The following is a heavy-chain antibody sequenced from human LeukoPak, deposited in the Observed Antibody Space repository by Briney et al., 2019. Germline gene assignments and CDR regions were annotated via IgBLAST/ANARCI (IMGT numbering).Heavy chain of an antibody. V-gene: IGHV3-33*08. CDR1: GFTFSSHG. D-gene: IGHD2-15*01. CDR3: ATDAGAAAFDY. Sequence: PGTSLRLSCAASGFTFSSHGMHWVRQAPGKGLEWVAVIWNDGSNKYYADSVKGRFTISRDNSKNTLYLQMNSLRAEDTAVYYCATDAGAAAFDYWGQGTLVTVSP. CDR2: IWNDGSNK. J-gene: IGHJ4*02.